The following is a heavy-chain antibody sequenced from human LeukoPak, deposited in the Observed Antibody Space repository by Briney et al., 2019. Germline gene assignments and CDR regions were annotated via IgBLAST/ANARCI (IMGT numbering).Heavy chain of an antibody. CDR1: GDSLRSYY. V-gene: IGHV4-59*13. CDR3: ARAGYGDYDRYFDY. J-gene: IGHJ4*02. Sequence: SETLSLTCTVSGDSLRSYYWSWLRQPPGKGLEWIGYISYSGSTNYNPSLESRVTISVDTSKNQFSLKLSSVTAADTAVYYCARAGYGDYDRYFDYWGQGTLVTVSS. CDR2: ISYSGST. D-gene: IGHD4-17*01.